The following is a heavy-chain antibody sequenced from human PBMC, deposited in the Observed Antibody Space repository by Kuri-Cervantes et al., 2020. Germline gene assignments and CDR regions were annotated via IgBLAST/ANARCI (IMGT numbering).Heavy chain of an antibody. CDR3: TTEGASGTYYTRSVLGYYYGMDV. V-gene: IGHV3-30*03. J-gene: IGHJ6*02. CDR1: GFTFSSYG. Sequence: GESLKIFCAASGFTFSSYGMHWVRQALGKGLEWVAVISYDGSNKYYADSVKGRFTISRDNSKNTLYLQMNSLKTEDTAVYYCTTEGASGTYYTRSVLGYYYGMDVWGQGTTVTVSS. D-gene: IGHD3-10*01. CDR2: ISYDGSNK.